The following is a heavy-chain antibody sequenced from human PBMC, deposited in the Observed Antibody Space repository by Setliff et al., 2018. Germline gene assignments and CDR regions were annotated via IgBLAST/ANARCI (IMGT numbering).Heavy chain of an antibody. Sequence: SETLSLTCTVSGGSVSSHYWSWIRQPPGKELEWIGFIFYSGDTKSNPSLKSRVSISVDTSKNQLSLTLSSVTAADTAVYYCVREGYSEYFQDWGRGTLVTVSS. J-gene: IGHJ1*01. CDR2: IFYSGDT. CDR3: VREGYSEYFQD. D-gene: IGHD1-1*01. V-gene: IGHV4-59*02. CDR1: GGSVSSHY.